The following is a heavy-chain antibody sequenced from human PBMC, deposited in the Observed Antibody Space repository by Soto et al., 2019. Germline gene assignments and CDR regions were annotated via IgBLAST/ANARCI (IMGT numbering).Heavy chain of an antibody. V-gene: IGHV3-23*01. D-gene: IGHD3-22*01. Sequence: EVQLLESGGDLVQPGGSLRLSCAASGLTFSSYAMSWVRQAPGKGLEWVSTISGRGDDTYYTDSVKGRFTISRDNSKNTLYLHMNSLRAEDTAVSYCARAQPTYSSSYFDYWGQGTLVTVSS. CDR2: ISGRGDDT. J-gene: IGHJ4*02. CDR3: ARAQPTYSSSYFDY. CDR1: GLTFSSYA.